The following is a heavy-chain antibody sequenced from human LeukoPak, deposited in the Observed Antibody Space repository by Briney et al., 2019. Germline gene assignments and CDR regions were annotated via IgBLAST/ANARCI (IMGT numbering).Heavy chain of an antibody. Sequence: SETLSLTCTVSGGSISSSSYYWGWIRQPPGKGLEWFGSIYYSGSTYYNPSLKSRVTISVDTSKTQFSLKLSSVTAADTAVYYCARLRAGDYGDYVEGYYFDYWGQGTLVTVSS. J-gene: IGHJ4*02. CDR1: GGSISSSSYY. CDR2: IYYSGST. V-gene: IGHV4-39*01. CDR3: ARLRAGDYGDYVEGYYFDY. D-gene: IGHD4-17*01.